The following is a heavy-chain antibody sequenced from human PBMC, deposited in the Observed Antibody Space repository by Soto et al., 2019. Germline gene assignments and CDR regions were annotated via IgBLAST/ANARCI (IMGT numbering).Heavy chain of an antibody. CDR3: ARDTSGRFGEGTNFDY. Sequence: QVQLVESGGGVVQPGRSLRLSCAASGFTFSSYAMHWVRQAPGKGLEWVAVISYDGSNKYYADSVQGRFTIARDNSNNALYLQMNSLRAEDTALYYCARDTSGRFGEGTNFDYWGQGTLVTVSS. CDR1: GFTFSSYA. J-gene: IGHJ4*02. D-gene: IGHD3-10*01. V-gene: IGHV3-30-3*01. CDR2: ISYDGSNK.